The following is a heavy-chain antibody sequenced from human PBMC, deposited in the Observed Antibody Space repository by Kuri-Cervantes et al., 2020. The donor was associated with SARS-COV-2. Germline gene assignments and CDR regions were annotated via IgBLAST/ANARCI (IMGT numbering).Heavy chain of an antibody. CDR2: IWYDGSNK. Sequence: GGSLRLSCAASGFTFSSYGMHWVRQAPGKGLEWVAVIWYDGSNKYYADSVKGRFTISRDNSKNTLYLQMNSLRAEDTAVYYCARPGSLYDYDYWGQGTLVTVSS. J-gene: IGHJ4*02. CDR3: ARPGSLYDYDY. V-gene: IGHV3-33*01. CDR1: GFTFSSYG. D-gene: IGHD1-26*01.